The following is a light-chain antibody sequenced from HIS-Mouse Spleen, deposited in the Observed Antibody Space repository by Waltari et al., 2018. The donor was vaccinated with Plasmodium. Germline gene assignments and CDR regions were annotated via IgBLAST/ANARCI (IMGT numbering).Light chain of an antibody. J-gene: IGLJ2*01. CDR3: SSYAGSNNLV. V-gene: IGLV2-8*01. CDR1: SSDVGGYNY. Sequence: QSALTQPPSASGSPGPSVTISCTGPSSDVGGYNYVSWYQQHPGKAPKLMIYEVSKRPSGVPVRFSGSKSGNTASLTVSGLQAEDEADYYCSSYAGSNNLVFGGGTKLTVL. CDR2: EVS.